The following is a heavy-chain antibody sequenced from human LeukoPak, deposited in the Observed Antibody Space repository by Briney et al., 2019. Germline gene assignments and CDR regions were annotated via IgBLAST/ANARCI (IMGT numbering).Heavy chain of an antibody. D-gene: IGHD6-13*01. J-gene: IGHJ4*02. CDR3: ARDPWGIASSRSFDY. V-gene: IGHV3-20*04. Sequence: GGSLRLSCAASGFTFDDYGMSWVRQAPGKGLEWVSGINLNGGSTGYADSVKGRFTISRDNAKNSLYLQMNSLRAEDTALYYCARDPWGIASSRSFDYWGQGTLVTVSS. CDR2: INLNGGST. CDR1: GFTFDDYG.